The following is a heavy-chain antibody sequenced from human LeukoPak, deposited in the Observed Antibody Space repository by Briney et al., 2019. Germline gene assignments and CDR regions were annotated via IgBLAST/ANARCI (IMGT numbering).Heavy chain of an antibody. D-gene: IGHD3-22*01. CDR2: MNPNSGIT. CDR3: ARIMADSSGYSY. V-gene: IGHV1-8*01. CDR1: GYTFTSYD. Sequence: GASVKVSCKASGYTFTSYDVNWVRQATGQGLEWMGWMNPNSGITGYAQKFQGRVTMTRNTSISTAYMELSSLRSEDTAVYYCARIMADSSGYSYWGRGTLVTVSS. J-gene: IGHJ4*02.